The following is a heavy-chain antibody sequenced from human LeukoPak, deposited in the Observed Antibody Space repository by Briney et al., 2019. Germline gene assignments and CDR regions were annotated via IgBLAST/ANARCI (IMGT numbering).Heavy chain of an antibody. V-gene: IGHV4-59*02. CDR2: IYYSGNT. CDR1: GGSVSHYY. J-gene: IGHJ4*02. D-gene: IGHD6-19*01. CDR3: ARRVAASGEFDY. Sequence: SETLSLTCTVSGGSVSHYYWSWIRQPPGKGLEWIGYIYYSGNTKYSPSLKSRVSISVDTSKNQFSLKLRSVTAADTAVYYCARRVAASGEFDYWGQGTLVTVSS.